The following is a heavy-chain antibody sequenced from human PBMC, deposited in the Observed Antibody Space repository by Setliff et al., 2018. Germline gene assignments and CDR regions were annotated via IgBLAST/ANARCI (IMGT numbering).Heavy chain of an antibody. D-gene: IGHD3-3*01. Sequence: LSLTCTVSGGSISSSSYYWGWIRQPPGKGLEWIGSIYYSGSTYYNPSLKSRVTISVDTSKNQFSLKLSSVTAADTAVYYCARMSGFLYIDVWGKGTTVTVSS. J-gene: IGHJ6*03. CDR3: ARMSGFLYIDV. CDR2: IYYSGST. CDR1: GGSISSSSYY. V-gene: IGHV4-39*01.